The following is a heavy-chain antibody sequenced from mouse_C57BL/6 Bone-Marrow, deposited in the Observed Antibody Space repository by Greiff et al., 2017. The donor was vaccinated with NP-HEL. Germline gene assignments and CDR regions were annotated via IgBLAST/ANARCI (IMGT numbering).Heavy chain of an antibody. CDR2: IYPYNGVS. CDR1: GYSFTGYY. D-gene: IGHD2-4*01. CDR3: ARDDYDAPYYYAMDY. V-gene: IGHV1-31*01. Sequence: EVQLQQSGPELVKPGASVKISCKASGYSFTGYYMHWVKQSHGNILDWIGYIYPYNGVSSYNQKFKGKATLTVDKSSSTAYMELRSLASEDSAVYYGARDDYDAPYYYAMDYWGQGTSVTVSS. J-gene: IGHJ4*01.